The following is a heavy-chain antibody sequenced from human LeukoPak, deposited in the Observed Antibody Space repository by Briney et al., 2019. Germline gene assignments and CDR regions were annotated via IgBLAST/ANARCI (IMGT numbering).Heavy chain of an antibody. CDR1: GFTFSSYW. CDR3: ARDRLAVAGNEGESFDY. Sequence: GGSLRLSCEVSGFTFSSYWMSWVRQAPGKGLEWVANIKQDGSEKYYVDSVKGLFTISRHNAKNSLSLKMKRQRAEHTAVHHSARDRLAVAGNEGESFDYWGQGTLVTVSS. V-gene: IGHV3-7*05. CDR2: IKQDGSEK. D-gene: IGHD6-19*01. J-gene: IGHJ4*02.